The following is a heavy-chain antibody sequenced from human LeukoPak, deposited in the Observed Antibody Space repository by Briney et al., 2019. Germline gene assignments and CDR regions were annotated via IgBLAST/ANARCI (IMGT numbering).Heavy chain of an antibody. CDR1: GFTLSSYN. CDR3: ARTYNSGWYFDY. CDR2: ISSRGSSI. Sequence: PGGSLRLSCATSGFTLSSYNMNWVRQAPGKGLEWVSYISSRGSSIQYADSVKGRFTISRDNAKNSLYLQMDSLRDDDTAVYYCARTYNSGWYFDYWGQGTLVT. V-gene: IGHV3-48*02. J-gene: IGHJ4*02. D-gene: IGHD6-19*01.